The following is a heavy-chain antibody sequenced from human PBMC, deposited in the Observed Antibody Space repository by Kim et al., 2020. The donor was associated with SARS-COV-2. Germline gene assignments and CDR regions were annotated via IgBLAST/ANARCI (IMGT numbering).Heavy chain of an antibody. CDR1: GFTFSSYA. CDR3: ANGTYSSGWYPPNWFDP. V-gene: IGHV3-23*01. CDR2: ISGSGGST. D-gene: IGHD6-19*01. J-gene: IGHJ5*02. Sequence: GGSLRLSCAASGFTFSSYAMSWVRQAPGKGMEWVSAISGSGGSTYYADSVKGRFTISRDNSKNTLYLQMNSLRAEDTAEYYCANGTYSSGWYPPNWFDPWGQRSLVTVSS.